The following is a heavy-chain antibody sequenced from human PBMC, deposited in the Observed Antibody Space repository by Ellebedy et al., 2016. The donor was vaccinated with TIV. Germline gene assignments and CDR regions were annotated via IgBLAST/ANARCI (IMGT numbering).Heavy chain of an antibody. Sequence: GGSLRLSCAASGFSFSTYWMHWVRQAPGKGLVWVSRIRGDGDGISYADSVKGRFALSRDNAKNSLSLQMDSLRAEDTAVYYCTTCSPGSCLYNFYDYWGQGTLVTVSS. CDR1: GFSFSTYW. J-gene: IGHJ4*02. CDR2: IRGDGDGI. CDR3: TTCSPGSCLYNFYDY. D-gene: IGHD1-1*01. V-gene: IGHV3-74*01.